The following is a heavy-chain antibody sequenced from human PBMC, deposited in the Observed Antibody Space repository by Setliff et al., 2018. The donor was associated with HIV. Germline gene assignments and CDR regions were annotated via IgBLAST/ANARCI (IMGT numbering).Heavy chain of an antibody. Sequence: PGGSLRLSCVASGFTFSNAWMSWVRQAPGKGLEWVGRIKSKTDGETEDYAAPVKGRFTISRDDSRNIAYLQMNSLKTEDTAVYYCARDFSYGYFFYGMDVWGQGTTVTVSS. D-gene: IGHD5-18*01. CDR2: IKSKTDGETE. J-gene: IGHJ6*02. V-gene: IGHV3-15*01. CDR3: ARDFSYGYFFYGMDV. CDR1: GFTFSNAW.